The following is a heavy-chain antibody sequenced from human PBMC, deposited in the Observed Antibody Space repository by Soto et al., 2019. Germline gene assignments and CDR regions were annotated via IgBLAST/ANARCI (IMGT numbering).Heavy chain of an antibody. J-gene: IGHJ5*02. D-gene: IGHD2-2*01. Sequence: PSETLSLTCTVSGGSISSGGYYWSWIRQHPGKGLEWIGYIYYSGSTYYNPSLKSRVTISVDTSKDQFSLKLSSVTAADTAVYYCARADHRGFDIVVVPAARIHNWFDPWGQGTLVTVSS. CDR3: ARADHRGFDIVVVPAARIHNWFDP. CDR2: IYYSGST. CDR1: GGSISSGGYY. V-gene: IGHV4-31*03.